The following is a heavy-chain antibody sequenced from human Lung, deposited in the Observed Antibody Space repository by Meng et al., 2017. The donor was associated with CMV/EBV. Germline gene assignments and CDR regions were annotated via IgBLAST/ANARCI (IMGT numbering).Heavy chain of an antibody. J-gene: IGHJ4*02. CDR1: GFTFSSYA. Sequence: EVQLLESXXGLVQPGGSLRLSCAASGFTFSSYAMSWVRQAPGKGLEWVSAISGSGGSTYYADSVKGRFTISRDNSKNTLYLQMNSLRAEDTAVYYCATAPPLTMIVGEVDYWGQGTLVNVSS. D-gene: IGHD3-22*01. CDR2: ISGSGGST. CDR3: ATAPPLTMIVGEVDY. V-gene: IGHV3-23*01.